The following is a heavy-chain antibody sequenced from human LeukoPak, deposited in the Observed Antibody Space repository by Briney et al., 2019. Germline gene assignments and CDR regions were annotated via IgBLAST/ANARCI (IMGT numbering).Heavy chain of an antibody. CDR3: ARDFKGAAQY. CDR2: ISTYNDNI. V-gene: IGHV1-18*04. J-gene: IGHJ4*02. CDR1: GYTFTNYG. D-gene: IGHD4/OR15-4a*01. Sequence: GASVKVSCKASGYTFTNYGIGWVRQAPGQGLEWIGWISTYNDNIKYAQKFQGRVTMTTDTSTNLAYMELKSLRSDDTAVYYCARDFKGAAQYWGRGTLVTVSS.